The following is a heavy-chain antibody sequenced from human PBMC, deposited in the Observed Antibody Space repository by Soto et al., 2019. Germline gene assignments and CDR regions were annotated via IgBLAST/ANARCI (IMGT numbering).Heavy chain of an antibody. CDR2: IYYSGST. V-gene: IGHV4-31*03. D-gene: IGHD3-22*01. Sequence: PSETLSLTCTVSGGSISSGGYYWSWIRQHPGKGLEWIGYIYYSGSTYYNPSLKSRVTISVDTSKNQFSLKLSSVTAADTAVYYCARDNYYDSSGRGYYFDYWGQGNLVTVSS. CDR3: ARDNYYDSSGRGYYFDY. CDR1: GGSISSGGYY. J-gene: IGHJ4*02.